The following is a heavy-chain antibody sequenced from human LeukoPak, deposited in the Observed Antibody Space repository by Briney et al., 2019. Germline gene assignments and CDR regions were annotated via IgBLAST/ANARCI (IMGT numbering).Heavy chain of an antibody. V-gene: IGHV3-9*01. D-gene: IGHD6-13*01. CDR3: AKDLNPIAAARTAHPLGY. CDR2: LCWNSGSI. J-gene: IGHJ4*02. Sequence: PGGSLRLSCAASGFTFDDYAMHWVRQAPGKGLGWVSGLCWNSGSIGYADSVKGRFTISRDNAKNSLYLQMNSLRAEDTALYYCAKDLNPIAAARTAHPLGYWGQGTLVTVSS. CDR1: GFTFDDYA.